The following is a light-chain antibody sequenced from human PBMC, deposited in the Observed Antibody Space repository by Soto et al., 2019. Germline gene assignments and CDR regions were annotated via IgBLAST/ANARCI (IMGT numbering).Light chain of an antibody. CDR1: SSDVGGYNY. J-gene: IGLJ2*01. CDR2: DVS. CDR3: SSYTSSSTQV. Sequence: QSALTQPASVSGSPGQSITISCTGTSSDVGGYNYVSWYQQHPGKAPKLMIYDVSNRTSGVSNRFSGSKSGNTASLTISGLQAEDEADYYCSSYTSSSTQVFGGGTKVTVL. V-gene: IGLV2-14*01.